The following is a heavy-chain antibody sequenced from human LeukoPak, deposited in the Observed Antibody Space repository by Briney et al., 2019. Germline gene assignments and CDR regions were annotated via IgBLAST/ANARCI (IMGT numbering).Heavy chain of an antibody. Sequence: AGGSLGLSCTASGFTFSNYGMHWVRQAPGKGLEWVANIKQDGSEKYYVDSVKGRFTISRDNAKNSLYLQMNSLRAEDTAVYYCARIAAAGMDYWGQGTLVTVSS. V-gene: IGHV3-7*03. CDR2: IKQDGSEK. D-gene: IGHD6-13*01. CDR3: ARIAAAGMDY. CDR1: GFTFSNYG. J-gene: IGHJ4*02.